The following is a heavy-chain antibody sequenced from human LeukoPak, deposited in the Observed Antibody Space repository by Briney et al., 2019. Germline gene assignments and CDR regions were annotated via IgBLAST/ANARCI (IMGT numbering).Heavy chain of an antibody. CDR3: ARHPRSLKKNWFDP. CDR1: GGSISSGGYY. CDR2: IYHSGST. V-gene: IGHV4-30-2*02. Sequence: SETLSLTCTVSGGSISSGGYYWSWIRQPPGKGLEWIGYIYHSGSTYYNPSLKSRVTISVDTSKNQFSLKLSSVTAADTAVYYCARHPRSLKKNWFDPWGQGTLVTVSS. D-gene: IGHD2-8*01. J-gene: IGHJ5*02.